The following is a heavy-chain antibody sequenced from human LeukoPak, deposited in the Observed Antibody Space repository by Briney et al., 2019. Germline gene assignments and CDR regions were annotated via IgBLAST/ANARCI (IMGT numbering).Heavy chain of an antibody. CDR1: GYTFTSYA. J-gene: IGHJ5*02. V-gene: IGHV1-3*01. CDR2: INAGNGNT. Sequence: ASVNVSCKASGYTFTSYAMHWVRQAPGQRLEWMGWINAGNGNTKYSQKFQGRVTITRDTSASTAYMELSSLRSEDTAVYYCARAPQTSADGWFDPWGQGTLVTVSS. CDR3: ARAPQTSADGWFDP. D-gene: IGHD5-24*01.